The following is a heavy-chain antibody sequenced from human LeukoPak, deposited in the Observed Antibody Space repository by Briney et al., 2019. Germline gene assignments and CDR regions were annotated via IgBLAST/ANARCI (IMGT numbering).Heavy chain of an antibody. Sequence: PGRSLRLSCAASGFTFSNYGMHWVRQAPGKGLEWVAVVWSDGTTKNYADSVKGRFTISRDNSKNTLYMQMNSLSAEDTAVYYCARPGEDFFAMDVWGQGTAVTVSS. CDR1: GFTFSNYG. D-gene: IGHD4-17*01. CDR2: VWSDGTTK. CDR3: ARPGEDFFAMDV. V-gene: IGHV3-33*01. J-gene: IGHJ6*02.